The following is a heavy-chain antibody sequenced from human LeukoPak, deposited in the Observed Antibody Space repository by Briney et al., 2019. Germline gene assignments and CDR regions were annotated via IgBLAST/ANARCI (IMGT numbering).Heavy chain of an antibody. CDR3: ARGVRYFDWLPPGAFDI. J-gene: IGHJ3*02. Sequence: SETLSLTCTVSGGSISSYYWSWIRQPPGKGLEWIGYIYYSGSTNYNPSLKSRVTISVDTSKNQFSLKLSSVTAADTAVYYCARGVRYFDWLPPGAFDIWGQGTTVTVSS. V-gene: IGHV4-59*01. D-gene: IGHD3-9*01. CDR1: GGSISSYY. CDR2: IYYSGST.